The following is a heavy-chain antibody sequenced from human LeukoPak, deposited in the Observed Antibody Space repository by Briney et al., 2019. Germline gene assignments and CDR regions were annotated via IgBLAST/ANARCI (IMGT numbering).Heavy chain of an antibody. CDR1: GGSFSGYY. J-gene: IGHJ4*02. Sequence: PSETLSLTCAVYGGSFSGYYWSWIRQPPGKGLEWIGEINHSGSTNYNPSLKSRVTISVDTSKNQFSLKLSSVTAADTAVYYCARRGNWNYGRWGQGTLVTVSS. CDR3: ARRGNWNYGR. D-gene: IGHD1-7*01. V-gene: IGHV4-34*01. CDR2: INHSGST.